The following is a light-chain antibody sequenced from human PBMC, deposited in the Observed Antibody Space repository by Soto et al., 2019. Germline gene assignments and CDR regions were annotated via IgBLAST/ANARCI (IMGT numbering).Light chain of an antibody. J-gene: IGKJ1*01. Sequence: VMTQSPATLSVSPGERATLSCWASETVATNLAWYQQKPGQAPRLLISGASTRAAGNSYRFRGSGSGTEFTLTISSLRSEDSAIYYCQHYFEWPPMTFGQGTTVEI. CDR2: GAS. V-gene: IGKV3-15*01. CDR1: ETVATN. CDR3: QHYFEWPPMT.